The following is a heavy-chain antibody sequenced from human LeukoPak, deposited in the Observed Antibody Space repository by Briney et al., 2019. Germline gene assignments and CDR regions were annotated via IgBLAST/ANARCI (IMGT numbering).Heavy chain of an antibody. J-gene: IGHJ6*02. CDR1: GFTVSTNY. Sequence: GALRLSCAASGFTVSTNYMSWVRQAPGKGLEWVSVIYSGGITYYADSVKGRFNISRDNSKNTLYLQMNSLRAEDTAVYYCAKDLLGTVTTFNYGMDVWGQRTTVTVSS. CDR3: AKDLLGTVTTFNYGMDV. CDR2: IYSGGIT. D-gene: IGHD4-17*01. V-gene: IGHV3-66*02.